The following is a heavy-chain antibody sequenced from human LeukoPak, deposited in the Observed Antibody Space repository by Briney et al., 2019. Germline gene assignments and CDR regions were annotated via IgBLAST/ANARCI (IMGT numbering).Heavy chain of an antibody. CDR3: ARRLRTYFDY. CDR2: TYSGTT. J-gene: IGHJ4*02. V-gene: IGHV4-4*09. Sequence: SETLSLTCTVTGGPISAYYWNWIRQSPGKGLEWIGHTYSGTTTYNSSLKSRVTISVDTSKNEFSLKLSSVTAADTAVYYCARRLRTYFDYWGQGSLVTVSS. CDR1: GGPISAYY.